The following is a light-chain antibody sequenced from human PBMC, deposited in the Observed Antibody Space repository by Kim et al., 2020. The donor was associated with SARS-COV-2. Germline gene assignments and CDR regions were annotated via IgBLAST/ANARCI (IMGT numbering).Light chain of an antibody. CDR2: DVS. V-gene: IGLV2-11*01. CDR1: SSDVGVYNY. Sequence: GQSVPISCTGTSSDVGVYNYVSWYQQLPGKAPKLMIYDVSKRPSGVPDRFSGSKSGNTASLTISGLQAEDEADYYCCSYAGSYGVVFGGGTQLTVL. J-gene: IGLJ2*01. CDR3: CSYAGSYGVV.